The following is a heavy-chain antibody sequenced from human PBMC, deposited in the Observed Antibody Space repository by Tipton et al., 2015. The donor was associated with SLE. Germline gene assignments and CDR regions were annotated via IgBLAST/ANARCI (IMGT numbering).Heavy chain of an antibody. J-gene: IGHJ6*03. CDR1: GGSISSGGYY. CDR2: IYYSGST. CDR3: ARVPPDWGGDYYMDV. V-gene: IGHV4-31*03. Sequence: TLSLTCTVSGGSISSGGYYWSGIRQHPGKGLEWIGYIYYSGSTYYNPSLKSRVTISVDTSKNQFSLKLSSVTAADTAVYYCARVPPDWGGDYYMDVWGNGSTVTVYS. D-gene: IGHD7-27*01.